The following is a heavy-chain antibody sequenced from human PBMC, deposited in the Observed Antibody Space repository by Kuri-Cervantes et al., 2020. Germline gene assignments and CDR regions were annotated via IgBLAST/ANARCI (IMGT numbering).Heavy chain of an antibody. V-gene: IGHV1-69*05. CDR3: ARDRSIAVQGDFDY. CDR2: IIPFLGTA. Sequence: SVKVSCKASGGTFNNYVLSWVRQAPGQGLEWMGGIIPFLGTAKYAQKFQGRVTITTDESTSTAYMELRSLRSDDTAVYYCARDRSIAVQGDFDYWGQGTLVTVSS. D-gene: IGHD6-19*01. CDR1: GGTFNNYV. J-gene: IGHJ4*02.